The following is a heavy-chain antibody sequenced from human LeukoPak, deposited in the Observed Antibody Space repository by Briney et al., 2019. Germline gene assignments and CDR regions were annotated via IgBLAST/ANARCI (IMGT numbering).Heavy chain of an antibody. CDR3: ARLTAMVRGVISWFDP. Sequence: GEPLKISCKGSGYSFTSYGIGWVRQMPGKGLEWMGISYPGDSDTRYSPSFQGQVTISADKSISTAYLQWSSLKASDTAMYYCARLTAMVRGVISWFDPWGQGTLVTVSS. J-gene: IGHJ5*02. D-gene: IGHD3-10*01. CDR1: GYSFTSYG. V-gene: IGHV5-51*01. CDR2: SYPGDSDT.